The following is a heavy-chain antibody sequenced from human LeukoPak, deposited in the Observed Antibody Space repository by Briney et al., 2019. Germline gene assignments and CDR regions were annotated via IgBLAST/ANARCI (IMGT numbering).Heavy chain of an antibody. CDR2: IYTSGST. D-gene: IGHD5-12*01. Sequence: SETLSLTCTVSGGSLNSYYWSWIRQPADKGLEWIGRIYTSGSTNYNPSLKSRVTMSVDTSKNQFSLKLSSVTAADTAVYYCARDRGYSGYALYYYYYMDVWGKGTTVTVSS. CDR1: GGSLNSYY. V-gene: IGHV4-4*07. CDR3: ARDRGYSGYALYYYYYMDV. J-gene: IGHJ6*03.